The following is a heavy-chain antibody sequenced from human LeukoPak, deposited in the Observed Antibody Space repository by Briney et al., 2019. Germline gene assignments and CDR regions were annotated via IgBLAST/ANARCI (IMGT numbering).Heavy chain of an antibody. CDR1: GFTFSEYS. J-gene: IGHJ4*02. V-gene: IGHV3-64*01. Sequence: GGSLRLSCAASGFTFSEYSMHWVRQAPGKGLEYVSAISTNGGSTYYANSVKGRFTISRDDPKNTLDLQMGSLRPEDMAVYYCARGFRYYGSGIDYWGQGTLITVSS. D-gene: IGHD3-10*01. CDR2: ISTNGGST. CDR3: ARGFRYYGSGIDY.